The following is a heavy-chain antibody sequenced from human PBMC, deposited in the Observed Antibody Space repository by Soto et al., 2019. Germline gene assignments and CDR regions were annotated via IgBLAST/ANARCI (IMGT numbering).Heavy chain of an antibody. Sequence: SVKVSCKASGGTFSSYAISWVRQAPGQGLEWMGGIIPIFGTANYAQKFQGRVTITADESTSTAYMELSSLRSEDTAVYYCARQPTGYCTSTTCSIPTERGPCGQGTLGAVSS. CDR3: ARQPTGYCTSTTCSIPTERGP. V-gene: IGHV1-69*13. CDR1: GGTFSSYA. J-gene: IGHJ5*02. CDR2: IIPIFGTA. D-gene: IGHD2-2*01.